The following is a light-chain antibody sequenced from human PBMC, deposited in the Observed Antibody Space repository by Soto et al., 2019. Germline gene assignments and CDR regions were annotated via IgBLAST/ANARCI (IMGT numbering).Light chain of an antibody. Sequence: EVVLTQSPVTLSLSPGERTTLSCKASQRCRGLLAWYQQKPGMAPRLFSDHAYNRATPSPPMFSGRGAVTHFTLTSSSLQPDDLASYYCQHYDHYPSTFGQGTRLEIK. J-gene: IGKJ5*01. CDR2: HAY. V-gene: IGKV3-11*01. CDR1: QRCRGL. CDR3: QHYDHYPST.